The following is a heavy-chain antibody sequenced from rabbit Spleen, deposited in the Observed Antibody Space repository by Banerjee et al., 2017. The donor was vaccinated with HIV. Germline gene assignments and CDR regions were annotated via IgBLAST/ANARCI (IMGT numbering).Heavy chain of an antibody. CDR3: ARHTSGMLMNL. J-gene: IGHJ3*01. Sequence: QEQLEESGGDLVKPGASLTLTCTASGFTLSSHWICWVRQAPGKGLEWIACIDGGSSGNTAYASWAKGRFTISKASSTTVTLQMTSPIVADTATYFCARHTSGMLMNLWGQGTLVTVS. CDR2: IDGGSSGNT. D-gene: IGHD1-1*01. CDR1: GFTLSSHW. V-gene: IGHV1S45*01.